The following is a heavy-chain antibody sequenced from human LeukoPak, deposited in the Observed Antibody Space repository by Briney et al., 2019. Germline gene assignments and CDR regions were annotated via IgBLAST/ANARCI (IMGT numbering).Heavy chain of an antibody. CDR1: GGSFSGYY. Sequence: PSETLSLTCAVYGGSFSGYYWSWIRQPPGKGLEWIGEINHSGSTNYNPSLKSRVTISVDTSKNQFSLKLSSVTAADTGVYYCARGGGWSSSYFDYWGQGTLVTVSS. CDR2: INHSGST. D-gene: IGHD1-26*01. V-gene: IGHV4-34*01. J-gene: IGHJ4*02. CDR3: ARGGGWSSSYFDY.